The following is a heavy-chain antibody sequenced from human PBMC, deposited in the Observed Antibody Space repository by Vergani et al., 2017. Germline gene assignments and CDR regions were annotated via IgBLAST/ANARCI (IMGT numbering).Heavy chain of an antibody. V-gene: IGHV3-23*01. CDR2: ISGSGGNT. Sequence: EVQLLESGGNLIQPGGSLRLSCGASGFPFSSYAMTWVRLAPGQGLQWVSAISGSGGNTFYTDSVKGRFTISRDNSKDTLYLQMNSLRVEDTAIYYCAKARDPNCKGGNCYSCYYGLDLWGQGTTVTVSS. D-gene: IGHD2-15*01. J-gene: IGHJ6*02. CDR3: AKARDPNCKGGNCYSCYYGLDL. CDR1: GFPFSSYA.